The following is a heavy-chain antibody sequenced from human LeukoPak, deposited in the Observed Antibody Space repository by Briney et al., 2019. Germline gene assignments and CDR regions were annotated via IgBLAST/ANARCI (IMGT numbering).Heavy chain of an antibody. CDR2: ISGSGGST. J-gene: IGHJ4*02. CDR3: AKADWGSGWHEGYFDY. CDR1: GFTFSSYA. Sequence: PGGSLRLSCAASGFTFSSYAMSWVRQAPGKGLEWVSAISGSGGSTYYADSVKGRFTISRDNSKNTLYLQMNSLRAEDTAVYYCAKADWGSGWHEGYFDYWGQGTLVTVSS. D-gene: IGHD6-19*01. V-gene: IGHV3-23*01.